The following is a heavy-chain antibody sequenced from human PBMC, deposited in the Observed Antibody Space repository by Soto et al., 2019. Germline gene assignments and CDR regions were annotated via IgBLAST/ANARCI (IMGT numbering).Heavy chain of an antibody. Sequence: GGSLRLSCAASGFTFSSYGMHWVRQAPGKGLEWVAVIWYDGSNKYYADSVKGRFTISRDNSKNTLYLQMNSLRAEDTAVYYCARDFGPREYYGMDVWGQGTTVTVSS. CDR1: GFTFSSYG. J-gene: IGHJ6*02. D-gene: IGHD3-10*01. V-gene: IGHV3-33*01. CDR3: ARDFGPREYYGMDV. CDR2: IWYDGSNK.